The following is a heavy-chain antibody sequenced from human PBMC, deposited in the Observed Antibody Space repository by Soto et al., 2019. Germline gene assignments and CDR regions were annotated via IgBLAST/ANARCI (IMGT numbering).Heavy chain of an antibody. CDR3: ARDHPAMVRGVIIPSFDY. V-gene: IGHV1-3*01. D-gene: IGHD3-10*01. J-gene: IGHJ4*02. CDR2: INAGNGNT. CDR1: GYTFTSYG. Sequence: GASVKVSCKASGYTFTSYGISWVRQAPGQGLEWMGWINAGNGNTKYSQKFQGRVTITRDTSASTAYMELSSLRSEDTAVYYCARDHPAMVRGVIIPSFDYWGQGTLVTVSS.